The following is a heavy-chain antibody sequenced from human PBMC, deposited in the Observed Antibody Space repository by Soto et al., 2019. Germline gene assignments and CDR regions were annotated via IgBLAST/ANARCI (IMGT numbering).Heavy chain of an antibody. CDR1: GYTFTSYA. D-gene: IGHD2-2*01. V-gene: IGHV1-3*01. Sequence: ASVKVSCNASGYTFTSYAMHWVRQAPGQRLEWMGWINAGNGNTKYSQKFQGRVTITRDTSASTAYMELSSLRSEDTAVYYCARVDCSSTSCHYYFDYWGQGTLVTVSS. CDR3: ARVDCSSTSCHYYFDY. J-gene: IGHJ4*02. CDR2: INAGNGNT.